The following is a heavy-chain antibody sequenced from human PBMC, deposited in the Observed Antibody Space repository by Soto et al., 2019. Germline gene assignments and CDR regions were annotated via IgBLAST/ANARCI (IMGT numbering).Heavy chain of an antibody. V-gene: IGHV1-3*01. Sequence: GASVKVSCKASGYTFTSYAMHWVRQAPGQRLEWMGWINAGNGNTKYSQKFQGRVTITRDTSASTAYMELSSLRSEDTAVYYCARGSLDFITPGAFDIWGQGTMVTVSS. CDR3: ARGSLDFITPGAFDI. D-gene: IGHD2-15*01. CDR1: GYTFTSYA. CDR2: INAGNGNT. J-gene: IGHJ3*02.